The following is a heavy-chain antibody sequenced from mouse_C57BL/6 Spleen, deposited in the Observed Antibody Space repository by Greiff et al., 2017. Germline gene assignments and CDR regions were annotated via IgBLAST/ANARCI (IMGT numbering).Heavy chain of an antibody. J-gene: IGHJ3*01. CDR2: IDPSDSET. V-gene: IGHV1-52*01. CDR1: GYTFTSYW. Sequence: QVQLQQPGAELVRPGSSVKLSCKASGYTFTSYWMHWVKQRPIQGLEWIGNIDPSDSETHYNQKFKDKATLTVDKSSSPAYMQLSSLTSENSAVYFSARALYSGGGSPFAYGGQGALVTVSA. CDR3: ARALYSGGGSPFAY. D-gene: IGHD1-1*02.